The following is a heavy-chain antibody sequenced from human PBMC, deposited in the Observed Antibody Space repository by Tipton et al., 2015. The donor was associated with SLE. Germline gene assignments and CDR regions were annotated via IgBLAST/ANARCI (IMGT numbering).Heavy chain of an antibody. D-gene: IGHD3-10*01. CDR1: GDSMKSHY. CDR3: ARDVMGRTTTDRGTYQYYYYMDF. Sequence: GLVKPSETLSLTCTVSGDSMKSHYWTWIRQPPGKGLEWIAYVYYSGITKYNPSLKSRVTISLDTSKKQFSLTVTSVTAADTAVYYCARDVMGRTTTDRGTYQYYYYMDFWSRGTTVTVTS. J-gene: IGHJ6*03. CDR2: VYYSGIT. V-gene: IGHV4-59*11.